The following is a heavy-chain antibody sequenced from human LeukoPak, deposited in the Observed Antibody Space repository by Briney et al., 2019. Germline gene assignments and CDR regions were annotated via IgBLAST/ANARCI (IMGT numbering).Heavy chain of an antibody. Sequence: SVKVSCKASGYTFTGYYMHWVRQAPGQGLEWMGGIIPILGIANYAQKFQGRVTITADKSTSTAYMELSSLRSEDTAVYYCASGAAAGNFDYWGQGTLVTVSS. J-gene: IGHJ4*02. D-gene: IGHD6-13*01. V-gene: IGHV1-69*10. CDR3: ASGAAAGNFDY. CDR2: IIPILGIA. CDR1: GYTFTGYY.